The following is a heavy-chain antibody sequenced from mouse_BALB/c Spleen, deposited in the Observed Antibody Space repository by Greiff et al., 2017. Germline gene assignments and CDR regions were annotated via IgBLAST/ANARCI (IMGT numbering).Heavy chain of an antibody. V-gene: IGHV1S81*02. J-gene: IGHJ3*01. CDR2: INPSNGGT. CDR3: TRGGTSAY. Sequence: VQLQQSGAELVKPGASVKLSCKASGYTFTSYYMYWVKQRPGQGLEWIGEINPSNGGTNFNEKFKSKATLTVDKSSSTAYMQLSSLTSEDSAVYYCTRGGTSAYWGQGTLVTVSA. CDR1: GYTFTSYY. D-gene: IGHD3-3*01.